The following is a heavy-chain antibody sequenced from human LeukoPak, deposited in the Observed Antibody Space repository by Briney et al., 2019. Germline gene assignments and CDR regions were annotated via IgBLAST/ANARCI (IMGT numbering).Heavy chain of an antibody. V-gene: IGHV1-69*04. D-gene: IGHD1-1*01. Sequence: SVTVSCKASGDTFGNYAINWVRQAPGQGLEWMGRIIPIFPKTDYAQKFQGRVTITADKSTSTAYLELSSLSSEDTAVYYCARDPKVIVVPDSRNDRNDPWGQGTLVTVSS. J-gene: IGHJ5*02. CDR2: IIPIFPKT. CDR3: ARDPKVIVVPDSRNDRNDP. CDR1: GDTFGNYA.